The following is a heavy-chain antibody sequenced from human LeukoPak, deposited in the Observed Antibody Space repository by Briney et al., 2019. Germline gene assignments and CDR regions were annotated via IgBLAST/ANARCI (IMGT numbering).Heavy chain of an antibody. CDR3: ASLGGYQNGNFDF. D-gene: IGHD3-16*01. CDR2: IHYSGST. Sequence: SETLSLTCVVSGYSISSGYHGGWIRQSPEKGLEGIGGIHYSGSTDYNPSLKSRLTISIDTSNKQFSLRVMSVTATSAGVFYVASLGGYQNGNFDFWGQGTLVTVSS. V-gene: IGHV4-38-2*01. J-gene: IGHJ4*02. CDR1: GYSISSGYH.